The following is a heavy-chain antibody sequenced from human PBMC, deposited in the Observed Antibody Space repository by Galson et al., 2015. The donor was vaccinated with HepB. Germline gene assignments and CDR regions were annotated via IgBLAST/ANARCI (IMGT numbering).Heavy chain of an antibody. Sequence: SETLSLTCAVYGGSFSGYYWSWIRQPPGKGLEWIGEINHSGSTNYNPSLKSRVTISVDTSKNQFSLKLSSVTAADTAVYYCAARRFPPTYGDYGGALYYFDYWGQGTLVTVSS. CDR2: INHSGST. D-gene: IGHD4-17*01. CDR3: AARRFPPTYGDYGGALYYFDY. CDR1: GGSFSGYY. J-gene: IGHJ4*02. V-gene: IGHV4-34*01.